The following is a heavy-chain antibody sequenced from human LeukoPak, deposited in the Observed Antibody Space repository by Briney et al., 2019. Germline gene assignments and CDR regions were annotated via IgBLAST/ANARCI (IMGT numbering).Heavy chain of an antibody. V-gene: IGHV4-30-4*08. CDR1: GASISSGDYY. CDR2: IYYSGST. J-gene: IGHJ4*02. D-gene: IGHD2-21*01. Sequence: SETLSLTCTVSGASISSGDYYWSWIRQPPGKGLEWIGYIYYSGSTYHNPSLKSRVIISVDTSKNQFSLKLNSVTAAATAVYYCARVGKYCGGDCYSVKFWGQGTLVTVSS. CDR3: ARVGKYCGGDCYSVKF.